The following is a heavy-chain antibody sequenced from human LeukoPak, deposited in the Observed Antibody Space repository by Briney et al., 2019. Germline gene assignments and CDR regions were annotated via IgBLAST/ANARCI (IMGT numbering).Heavy chain of an antibody. J-gene: IGHJ4*02. CDR1: GGSFSGYY. D-gene: IGHD4-17*01. Sequence: SSETLSLTCAVYGGSFSGYYWSWIRQPPGKGLEWIGEINHSGSTNYNPSLKSRVTISVDTSKNQFSLKLSSATAADTAVYYCARFYGDPFDYWGQGTLVTVSS. V-gene: IGHV4-34*01. CDR2: INHSGST. CDR3: ARFYGDPFDY.